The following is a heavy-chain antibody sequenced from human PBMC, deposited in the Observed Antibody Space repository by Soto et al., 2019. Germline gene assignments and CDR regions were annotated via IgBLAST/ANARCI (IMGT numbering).Heavy chain of an antibody. J-gene: IGHJ4*02. CDR2: ISSSGSTI. Sequence: QVQLVESGGGLVKPGGSLRLSCAASGFTFSDYYMSWIRQAPGKGLEWVSYISSSGSTIYYADSVKGRFTISRDNAKNSLYLQMNSLRAEDTAVYYCSRDRVSQRTGTFWGGFDYWGQGTLVTVSS. V-gene: IGHV3-11*01. D-gene: IGHD2-8*02. CDR3: SRDRVSQRTGTFWGGFDY. CDR1: GFTFSDYY.